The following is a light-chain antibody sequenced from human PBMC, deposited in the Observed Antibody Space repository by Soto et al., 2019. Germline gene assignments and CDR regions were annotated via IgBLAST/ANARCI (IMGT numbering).Light chain of an antibody. CDR1: QSFSSH. CDR3: QQSYRTPLT. CDR2: AAC. J-gene: IGKJ4*01. Sequence: DIQMTQSPSSLSASVGDRVTITCRASQSFSSHLNWYQQKPGKAPKLLIYAACSLQSGVPSRFSGSGSGTDFTLTISSLQPEDFATYYFQQSYRTPLTFGGGTKVEIK. V-gene: IGKV1-39*01.